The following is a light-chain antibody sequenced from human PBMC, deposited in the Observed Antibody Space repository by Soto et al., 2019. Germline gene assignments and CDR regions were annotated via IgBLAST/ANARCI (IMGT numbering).Light chain of an antibody. V-gene: IGKV1-39*01. J-gene: IGKJ1*01. CDR3: QQSYTTPPT. CDR2: AAS. CDR1: QSISNY. Sequence: DIQMTQSPSSVSASVGDRVTITCRASQSISNYLNWYQQKPGKAPKFLIYAASSLQSGVPSRFSGSGSGTDFTLTISSLQPEDFATYYCQQSYTTPPTFGQGTKVDIK.